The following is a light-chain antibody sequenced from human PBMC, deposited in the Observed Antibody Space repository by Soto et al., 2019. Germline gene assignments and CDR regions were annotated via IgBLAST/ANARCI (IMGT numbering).Light chain of an antibody. Sequence: EMVLTQSPGTLSLSPGERATLSCRASQSVSSSYLAWYQQKPGQAPRLLIYGASSRATGIPDRFSGSGSGTAFTITISRLEPEDFAVYYCQQYGSSPLTFGGGTKVEIK. J-gene: IGKJ4*01. CDR3: QQYGSSPLT. V-gene: IGKV3-20*01. CDR1: QSVSSSY. CDR2: GAS.